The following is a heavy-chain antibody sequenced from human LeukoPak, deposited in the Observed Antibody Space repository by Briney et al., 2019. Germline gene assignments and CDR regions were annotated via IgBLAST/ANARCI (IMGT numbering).Heavy chain of an antibody. CDR2: ISSSGSTI. J-gene: IGHJ4*02. CDR3: ARDWWPPLPLYYYDSSGPR. CDR1: GFTFSRYE. D-gene: IGHD3-22*01. Sequence: QSGGSLRLSCAASGFTFSRYEMNWVRQAPGKGLEWVSYISSSGSTIYYADSVKGRFTISRDNAKNSLYLQMNSLRAEDTAVYYCARDWWPPLPLYYYDSSGPRGGQGTLVTVSS. V-gene: IGHV3-48*03.